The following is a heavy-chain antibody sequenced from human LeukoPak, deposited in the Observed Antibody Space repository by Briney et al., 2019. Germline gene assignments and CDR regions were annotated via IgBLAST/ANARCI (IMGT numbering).Heavy chain of an antibody. Sequence: GGSLRLSCSASGFTFSKYAMHWVRQAPGKGLEYVSGISSKGQSDFYADSVMGGFTVSRDNTENTLWLQMSSLRVEDTAVYFCVTASPYSGLGDWGHGTLVIVSS. CDR3: VTASPYSGLGD. CDR2: ISSKGQSD. V-gene: IGHV3-64D*06. D-gene: IGHD3-16*01. J-gene: IGHJ4*01. CDR1: GFTFSKYA.